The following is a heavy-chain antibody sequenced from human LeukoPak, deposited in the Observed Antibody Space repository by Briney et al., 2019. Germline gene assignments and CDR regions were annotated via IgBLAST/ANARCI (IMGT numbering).Heavy chain of an antibody. CDR1: GFTFSSYS. CDR2: ISSSSTI. J-gene: IGHJ4*02. Sequence: GGSLRLSCAASGFTFSSYSMNWVRQAPGKGLEWVSYISSSSTIYYADSVKGRFTISRDNAKNSLYLQMNSLRAEDTAVYYCARGLAGGGFDYWGQGTLVTVSS. CDR3: ARGLAGGGFDY. D-gene: IGHD2-15*01. V-gene: IGHV3-48*04.